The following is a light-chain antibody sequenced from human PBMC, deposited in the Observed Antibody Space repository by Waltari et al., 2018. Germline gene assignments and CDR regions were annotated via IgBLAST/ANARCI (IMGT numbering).Light chain of an antibody. CDR2: WAS. CDR3: HQYHSSPRT. J-gene: IGKJ1*01. CDR1: QSVLYSSNNKNY. V-gene: IGKV4-1*01. Sequence: DIVMTQSPDSLAVSLGESATINCKSSQSVLYSSNNKNYLAWYQQKPGQPPKLLIYWASTRESGVPDRFSGGGSGTDFTLTISSLQAEDVAVYYCHQYHSSPRTFGQGTKVELK.